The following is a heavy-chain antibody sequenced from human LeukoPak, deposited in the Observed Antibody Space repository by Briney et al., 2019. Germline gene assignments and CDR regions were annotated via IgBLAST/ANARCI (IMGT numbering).Heavy chain of an antibody. CDR3: ARDPGYSYAMDS. V-gene: IGHV3-48*01. Sequence: GGSLRLSCAASGFTFSSYSMNWVRQAPGKGLEWISYISHGSSRIFYADFVEGLFTVSRDDAKNALYLQMNSLRVEDTAVYYCARDPGYSYAMDSWGQGTLVIVSS. D-gene: IGHD5-18*01. CDR2: ISHGSSRI. J-gene: IGHJ4*02. CDR1: GFTFSSYS.